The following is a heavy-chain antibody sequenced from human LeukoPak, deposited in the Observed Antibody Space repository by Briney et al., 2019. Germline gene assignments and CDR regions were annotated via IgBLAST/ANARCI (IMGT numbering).Heavy chain of an antibody. CDR3: ARHWATIRGVDF. Sequence: SETLSLTCTVSGGSIRSTDYYWGWIRQPPGKGLEWVGSIYYSGSTYYNPSLKSRVTTSVDTSKNQFSLKMSPVTAADTAVYYCARHWATIRGVDFWGQGTLVTLSS. D-gene: IGHD3-10*01. J-gene: IGHJ4*02. V-gene: IGHV4-39*01. CDR1: GGSIRSTDYY. CDR2: IYYSGST.